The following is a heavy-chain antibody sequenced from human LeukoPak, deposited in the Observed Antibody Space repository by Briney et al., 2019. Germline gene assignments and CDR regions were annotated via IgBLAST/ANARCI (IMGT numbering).Heavy chain of an antibody. CDR1: GGSLSSYY. CDR2: IYTSGSI. Sequence: SEALSLTCTVSGGSLSSYYWSWIRQPAGKGLEWIGRIYTSGSINYNPSLKSRVTMSVDTSKNQFSLKLSSVTAADTAVYYCARGTPYSSGWYPPVRFDYWGQGTLVT. J-gene: IGHJ4*02. D-gene: IGHD6-19*01. V-gene: IGHV4-4*07. CDR3: ARGTPYSSGWYPPVRFDY.